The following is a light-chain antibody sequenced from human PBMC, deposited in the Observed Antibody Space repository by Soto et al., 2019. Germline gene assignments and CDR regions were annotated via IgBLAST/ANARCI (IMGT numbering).Light chain of an antibody. V-gene: IGKV3-20*01. CDR3: QHYGTTPWT. CDR2: GAS. CDR1: ETFCSGC. Sequence: DTVLTQSPATVSLSPGESVTLSCRASETFCSGCLAWYQQKPGQSPRLLIYGASSRATGIPDRFSGSGSGTDFTLTISRLEPEDLAVYYCQHYGTTPWTCGPATKVGIK. J-gene: IGKJ1*01.